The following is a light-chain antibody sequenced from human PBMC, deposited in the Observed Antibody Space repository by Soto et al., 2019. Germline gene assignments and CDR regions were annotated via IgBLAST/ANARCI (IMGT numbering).Light chain of an antibody. J-gene: IGKJ2*02. Sequence: DIQMTQSPSSLSASVGDRVTITCRASQSISIYLNWYQQKPGKAPKLLIYAASSLQSGVPSRFSGSGSWTDFTLTISSLQPEDFATYYCQQSYSTLGTFGQGTKLEIK. CDR3: QQSYSTLGT. CDR2: AAS. CDR1: QSISIY. V-gene: IGKV1-39*01.